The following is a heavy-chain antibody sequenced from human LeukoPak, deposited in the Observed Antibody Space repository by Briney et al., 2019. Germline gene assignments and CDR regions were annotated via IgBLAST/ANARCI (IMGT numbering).Heavy chain of an antibody. V-gene: IGHV4-59*01. J-gene: IGHJ4*02. D-gene: IGHD6-19*01. Sequence: SETLSLTCTVSGGSISSYYWSWIRQPPGKGLEWIGYIYYSGSTNYNPSLKSRVTISVDTSKNQFSLKLSSVTAADTAVYYCAKERFGWFFDSWGQGTLVTVSS. CDR2: IYYSGST. CDR1: GGSISSYY. CDR3: AKERFGWFFDS.